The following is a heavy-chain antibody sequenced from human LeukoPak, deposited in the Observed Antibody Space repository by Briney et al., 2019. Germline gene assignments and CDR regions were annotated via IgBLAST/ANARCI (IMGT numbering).Heavy chain of an antibody. Sequence: ASVKVSCKASGYTFTSYAISWVRQAPGQGLEWMGWISAYNGNTNYAQKLQGRVTMTTDTSTSTAYMELRSLRSDDTAVYYCVRGASYYYDSRSFDYWGQGTLVTVSS. CDR3: VRGASYYYDSRSFDY. CDR2: ISAYNGNT. J-gene: IGHJ4*02. CDR1: GYTFTSYA. D-gene: IGHD3-22*01. V-gene: IGHV1-18*01.